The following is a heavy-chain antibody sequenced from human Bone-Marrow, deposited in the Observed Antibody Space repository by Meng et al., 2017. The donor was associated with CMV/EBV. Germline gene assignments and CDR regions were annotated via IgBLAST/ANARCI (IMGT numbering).Heavy chain of an antibody. J-gene: IGHJ4*02. CDR2: IYYSGST. CDR1: GGSISSSSYY. Sequence: GSLRLSCTVSGGSISSSSYYWGWIRQPPGKGLEWIGSIYYSGSTYYNPSLKSRVTISVDTSKNQFSLKLSYVTAADTAVYYCAGLSSGWNFFDYWGLGTLVTVSS. D-gene: IGHD6-19*01. V-gene: IGHV4-39*07. CDR3: AGLSSGWNFFDY.